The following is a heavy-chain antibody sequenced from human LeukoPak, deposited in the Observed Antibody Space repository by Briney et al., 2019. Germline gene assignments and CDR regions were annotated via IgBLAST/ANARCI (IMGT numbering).Heavy chain of an antibody. J-gene: IGHJ1*01. V-gene: IGHV1-18*01. CDR3: ARGLGDYDSSGYCYDAYQTEYFQH. CDR1: GYTFTSYG. CDR2: ISAYNGNT. Sequence: ASVKVSCKASGYTFTSYGISWVRQAPGQGLEWMGWISAYNGNTNYAQKLQGRVTMTTDTSTSTAYMELRSLRSEDTAVYYCARGLGDYDSSGYCYDAYQTEYFQHWGQGTLVTVSS. D-gene: IGHD3-22*01.